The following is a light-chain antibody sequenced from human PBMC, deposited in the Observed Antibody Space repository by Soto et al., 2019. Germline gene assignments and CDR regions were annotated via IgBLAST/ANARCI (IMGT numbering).Light chain of an antibody. J-gene: IGLJ7*01. CDR1: SSDVGGYNY. V-gene: IGLV2-14*03. Sequence: QSALTQPASVSGSPGQSITISCTGTSSDVGGYNYVSWYQQHPGKAPKLMIYDVSNRPSGVSNRFSGSKSGNTASLTISGLQPEDEADYYCSSYSSSSPFVFGTGTQLTVL. CDR3: SSYSSSSPFV. CDR2: DVS.